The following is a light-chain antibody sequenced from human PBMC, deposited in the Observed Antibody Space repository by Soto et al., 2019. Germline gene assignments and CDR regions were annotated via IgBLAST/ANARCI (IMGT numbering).Light chain of an antibody. V-gene: IGLV2-14*03. CDR2: DVG. CDR3: SSYASSSTNV. Sequence: QSVLTHPDSVSGSSGLSITLSCTGTSSNIGGYNSVSWYQHHPGKASKHILYDVGDRPSGVSYRFSGSKSGSTASLTISGLQAADEADYYCSSYASSSTNVFGTGTKVTVL. CDR1: SSNIGGYNS. J-gene: IGLJ1*01.